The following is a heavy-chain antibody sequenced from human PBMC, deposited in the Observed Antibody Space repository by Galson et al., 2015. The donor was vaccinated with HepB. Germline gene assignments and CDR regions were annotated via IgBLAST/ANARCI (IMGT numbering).Heavy chain of an antibody. D-gene: IGHD1-26*01. CDR3: AKDRPSGSYSPVEDFDY. V-gene: IGHV3-23*01. J-gene: IGHJ4*02. CDR2: ISGSGGST. CDR1: GFTFSSYA. Sequence: SLRLSCAASGFTFSSYAMSWVRQAPGKGLEWVSAISGSGGSTYYADSVKGRFTISRDNSKNTLYLQMNSLRAEDTAVYYCAKDRPSGSYSPVEDFDYWGQGTLVTVSS.